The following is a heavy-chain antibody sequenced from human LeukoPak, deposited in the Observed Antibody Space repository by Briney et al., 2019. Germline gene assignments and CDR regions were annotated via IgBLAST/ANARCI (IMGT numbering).Heavy chain of an antibody. CDR3: ANFRTGTILVT. V-gene: IGHV4-39*07. J-gene: IGHJ5*02. CDR1: DGSISDSLYY. D-gene: IGHD1-7*01. Sequence: SETLSLTCTVSDGSISDSLYYWGWIRQPPGKGLEWIGTLSHGGSAYYNPSLKSRVTISGDTSRTPISLNLNSVTAADTAVYYCANFRTGTILVTWGQGTLVTVSS. CDR2: LSHGGSA.